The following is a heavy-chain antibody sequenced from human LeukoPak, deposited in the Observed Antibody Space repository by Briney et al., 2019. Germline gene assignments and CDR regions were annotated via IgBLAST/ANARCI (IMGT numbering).Heavy chain of an antibody. V-gene: IGHV4-39*01. CDR3: ARVGYCSGGSCYSSGWFDP. J-gene: IGHJ5*02. D-gene: IGHD2-15*01. CDR2: IHYSGTT. Sequence: SETLSLTCTVSGVSLSSSTYYWGWIRQPPGKWLEWIGRIHYSGTTPYNPALKSRVTIFVDTSKNQFSLKVSSVTAADTAVHYCARVGYCSGGSCYSSGWFDPWGQGTLVTVSS. CDR1: GVSLSSSTYY.